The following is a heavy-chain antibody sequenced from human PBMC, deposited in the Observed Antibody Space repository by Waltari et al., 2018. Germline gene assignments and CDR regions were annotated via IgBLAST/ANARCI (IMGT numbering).Heavy chain of an antibody. CDR2: INSDGSST. CDR3: ARSVAVDYYYYGMDV. CDR1: GFTFSSYW. D-gene: IGHD6-19*01. V-gene: IGHV3-74*01. J-gene: IGHJ6*02. Sequence: EVQLVESGGGLVQPGGSLRLSCAASGFTFSSYWMHWVRQAPGKGLVWVYRINSDGSSTSYADSVKGRFTISRDNAKNTLYLQMNSLRAEDTAVYYCARSVAVDYYYYGMDVWGQGTTVTVSS.